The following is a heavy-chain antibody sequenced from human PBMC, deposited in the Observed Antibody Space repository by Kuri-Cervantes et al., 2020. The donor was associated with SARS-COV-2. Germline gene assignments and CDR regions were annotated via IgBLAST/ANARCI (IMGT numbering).Heavy chain of an antibody. CDR3: ARAGRWLQSTPFDY. Sequence: GGSLRLSCAASGFTFSSYAMHWVRQAPGKGLEWVSSISSSSSYIYYADSVKGRFTISRDNAKNSLYLQMNSLRAEDTAVYYCARAGRWLQSTPFDYWGQGTLVTVSS. V-gene: IGHV3-21*01. D-gene: IGHD5-24*01. CDR1: GFTFSSYA. CDR2: ISSSSSYI. J-gene: IGHJ4*02.